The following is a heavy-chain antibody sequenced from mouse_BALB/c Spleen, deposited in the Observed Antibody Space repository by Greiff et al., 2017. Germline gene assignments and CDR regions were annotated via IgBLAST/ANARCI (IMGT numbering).Heavy chain of an antibody. CDR2: ISYDGSN. J-gene: IGHJ4*01. D-gene: IGHD1-2*01. V-gene: IGHV3-6*02. CDR1: GYSITSGYY. Sequence: DVQLQESGPGLVKPSQSLSLTCSVTGYSITSGYYWNWIRQFPGNKLEWMGYISYDGSNNYNPSLKNRISITRDTSKNQFFLKLNSVTTEDTATYYCSNSLLRLRYAMDYWGQGTSVTVSS. CDR3: SNSLLRLRYAMDY.